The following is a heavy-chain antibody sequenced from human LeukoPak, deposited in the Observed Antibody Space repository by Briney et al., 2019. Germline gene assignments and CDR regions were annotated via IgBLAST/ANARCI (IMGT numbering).Heavy chain of an antibody. CDR1: GFTFSSYA. V-gene: IGHV3-23*01. CDR3: AKVSYDYVWGRDYFDY. Sequence: GGSLRLSCAASGFTFSSYAMSWVRQAPGKGLEWVSAISGSGGSTYYADSVKGRFTISRDNSKNTLYLQMNSLRAEDTAVYYCAKVSYDYVWGRDYFDYWGQGTLVTVSS. D-gene: IGHD3-16*01. CDR2: ISGSGGST. J-gene: IGHJ4*02.